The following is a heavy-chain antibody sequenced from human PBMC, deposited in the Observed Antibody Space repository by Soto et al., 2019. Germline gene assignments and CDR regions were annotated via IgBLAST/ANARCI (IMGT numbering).Heavy chain of an antibody. CDR3: AKVRFNLYYFDS. D-gene: IGHD2-8*01. Sequence: PWGSLRLSCVVSGFTFSSYAMSWVRQAPGKGLEWVSVVTGSGVSTYYADSVKGRFTISRDNSENTLFLQMNGLRADDTAVYYCAKVRFNLYYFDSWGQGTLVTVSS. CDR1: GFTFSSYA. CDR2: VTGSGVST. J-gene: IGHJ4*02. V-gene: IGHV3-23*01.